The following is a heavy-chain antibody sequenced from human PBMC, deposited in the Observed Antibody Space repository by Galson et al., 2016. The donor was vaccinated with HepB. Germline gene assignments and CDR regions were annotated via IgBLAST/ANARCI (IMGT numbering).Heavy chain of an antibody. CDR3: TTEGGYGTAMHWFDS. D-gene: IGHD1-1*01. CDR2: IKRKTDGGTT. Sequence: SLRLSCAASAFTFTNYGMTWVRQAPGKGLEWVGRIKRKTDGGTTDYAAPVKGRFTISRDDSKNTMYLQMNSLNIEDTAVYYCTTEGGYGTAMHWFDSWGQGTLVTVSS. V-gene: IGHV3-15*01. CDR1: AFTFTNYG. J-gene: IGHJ5*01.